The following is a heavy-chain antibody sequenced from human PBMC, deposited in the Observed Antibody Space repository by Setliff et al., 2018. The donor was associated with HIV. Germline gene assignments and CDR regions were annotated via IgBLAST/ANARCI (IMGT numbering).Heavy chain of an antibody. CDR3: TTKKAALAY. J-gene: IGHJ4*02. D-gene: IGHD6-6*01. CDR1: GFTFSSYS. CDR2: TRNRANSYST. V-gene: IGHV3-72*01. Sequence: PGGSLRLSCAASGFTFSSYSINWVRQAPGKGLEWVGRTRNRANSYSTQYAASVRGRSTVSRDDSRNSLYLQMSSLKTEDTAIYYCTTKKAALAYWGQGTLVTVSS.